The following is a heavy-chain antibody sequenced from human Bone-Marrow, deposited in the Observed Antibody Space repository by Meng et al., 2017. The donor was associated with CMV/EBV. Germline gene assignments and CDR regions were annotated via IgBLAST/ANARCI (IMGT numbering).Heavy chain of an antibody. CDR3: ARGGWDMYDASNHM. CDR1: GFSVNSNY. Sequence: GESLKISCAASGFSVNSNYMSWVRQAPGKGLEWVSVIYSWGFTDYADSVKGRFFISRDDSQNTLYLQMNSLRADDTAVYYCARGGWDMYDASNHMWGQGTMVTVSS. D-gene: IGHD4/OR15-4a*01. J-gene: IGHJ3*02. CDR2: IYSWGFT. V-gene: IGHV3-53*01.